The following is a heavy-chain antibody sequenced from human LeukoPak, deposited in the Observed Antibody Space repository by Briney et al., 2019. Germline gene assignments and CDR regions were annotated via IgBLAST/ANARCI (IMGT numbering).Heavy chain of an antibody. Sequence: PSETLSLTCTVSGGSISRYYWSWIRQSPGKGLEWIGYIYYSGTTNYNPSLKSRVTMSVDTSKNQFSLKLSPVTAADTAVYYCAREDPQTTVPEGMDVWGQGATVTVSS. CDR2: IYYSGTT. CDR3: AREDPQTTVPEGMDV. J-gene: IGHJ6*02. D-gene: IGHD4-17*01. CDR1: GGSISRYY. V-gene: IGHV4-59*01.